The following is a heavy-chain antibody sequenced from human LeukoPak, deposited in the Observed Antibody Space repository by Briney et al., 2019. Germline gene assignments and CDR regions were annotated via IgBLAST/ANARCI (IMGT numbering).Heavy chain of an antibody. CDR1: GFTFSTYN. Sequence: GGSLRLSCAASGFTFSTYNMNWIRQAPGKGLEWVSSITTGSTDIYYADSLKGRFTISRDDAKNSVYLQMNSLRVEDTAVYYCARDLPGVPIDHRGQGILATVSS. D-gene: IGHD7-27*01. CDR2: ITTGSTDI. J-gene: IGHJ4*02. V-gene: IGHV3-21*06. CDR3: ARDLPGVPIDH.